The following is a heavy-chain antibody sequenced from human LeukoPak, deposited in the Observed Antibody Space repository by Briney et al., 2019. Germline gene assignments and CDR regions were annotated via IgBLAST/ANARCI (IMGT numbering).Heavy chain of an antibody. J-gene: IGHJ4*02. D-gene: IGHD3-3*01. CDR1: GFTFSSYA. V-gene: IGHV3-30*04. CDR2: ISYDGSNK. CDR3: ARDGVPLYDFWSGYSEGPDY. Sequence: GGSLRLSCAASGFTFSSYAMHWVRQAPGKGLEWVAVISYDGSNKYYADSVKGRFTISRDNSKNTLYLQMNSLRAEDTAVYYCARDGVPLYDFWSGYSEGPDYWGQGTLVTVSS.